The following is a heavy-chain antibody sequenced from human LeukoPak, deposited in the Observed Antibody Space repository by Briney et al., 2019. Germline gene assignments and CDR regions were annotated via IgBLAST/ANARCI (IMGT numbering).Heavy chain of an antibody. CDR2: IYSDGST. Sequence: GGSLRLSCAASEFTVSTYYMNWVRRAPGKGLEWVSVIYSDGSTYYAGSVKGRFTISRDNSKNTLYLQMNSLRVEDTAVYYCVSAGGVWGSYYPGFGYWGQGTLVTVSS. CDR3: VSAGGVWGSYYPGFGY. J-gene: IGHJ4*02. V-gene: IGHV3-53*01. D-gene: IGHD3-16*01. CDR1: EFTVSTYY.